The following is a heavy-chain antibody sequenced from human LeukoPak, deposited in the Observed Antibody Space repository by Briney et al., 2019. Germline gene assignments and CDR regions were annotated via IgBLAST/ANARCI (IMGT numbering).Heavy chain of an antibody. CDR1: GFTFRNYG. J-gene: IGHJ2*01. Sequence: GGSLRLSCGASGFTFRNYGMHWVRQAPGKGLEWVAIIWYDGSKKYYADSVKGRFTISRDNSKNTLYLQMNSLRAGDTAVYYCARAYYYDSSGYYEGGWYFDLWGRGTLVTVSS. CDR2: IWYDGSKK. D-gene: IGHD3-22*01. V-gene: IGHV3-33*01. CDR3: ARAYYYDSSGYYEGGWYFDL.